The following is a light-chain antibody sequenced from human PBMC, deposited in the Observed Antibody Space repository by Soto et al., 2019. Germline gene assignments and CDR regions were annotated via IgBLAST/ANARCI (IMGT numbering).Light chain of an antibody. Sequence: EIVMTQSPATLSVSPGERATLSCRASQNIDNKLVWYQQKPGQVPRLLIYDASTRATGIPARFSGSGSGTEFTLTISSLQSEDFAFYYCQQYGSSPYTFAQGTKLDIK. J-gene: IGKJ2*01. CDR1: QNIDNK. V-gene: IGKV3-15*01. CDR3: QQYGSSPYT. CDR2: DAS.